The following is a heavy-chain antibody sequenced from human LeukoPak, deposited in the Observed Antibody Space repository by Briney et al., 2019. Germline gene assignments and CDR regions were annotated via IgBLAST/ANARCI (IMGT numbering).Heavy chain of an antibody. D-gene: IGHD3-22*01. CDR2: IYTSGST. J-gene: IGHJ4*02. CDR1: GGSISSYY. CDR3: ARGMDSTGYYALDY. Sequence: PSETLSLTCTVSGGSISSYYWSWIRQPAGKGLEWIGRIYTSGSTNYNPSLKSRVTMSVDTSKNQFSLKLSSVTAADTAVYYGARGMDSTGYYALDYWGQGTLVSVSS. V-gene: IGHV4-4*07.